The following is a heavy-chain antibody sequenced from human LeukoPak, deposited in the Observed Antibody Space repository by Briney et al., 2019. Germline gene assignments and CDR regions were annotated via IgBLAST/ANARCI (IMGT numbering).Heavy chain of an antibody. Sequence: ASVKVSCKASGYTFTSNYIHWVRQAPGQGLEWMGMIYPRDGSTSYAQKFQGRVTVTWGTSTSTVHMELSGLRSEDTAVYYCARDQEGFDYWGQGTLVTVSS. CDR2: IYPRDGST. CDR3: ARDQEGFDY. J-gene: IGHJ4*02. V-gene: IGHV1-46*01. CDR1: GYTFTSNY.